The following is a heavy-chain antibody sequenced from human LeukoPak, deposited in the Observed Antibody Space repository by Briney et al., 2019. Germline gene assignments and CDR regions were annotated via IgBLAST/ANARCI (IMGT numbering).Heavy chain of an antibody. CDR1: GGSISSYY. Sequence: SETLSLTCTVSGGSISSYYWSWIRQPPGKGLEWIGYIYCSGSTNYNPSLKSRVTISVDTSKNQFSLKLSSVTAADTAVYYCAREDYVGSFDYWGQGTLVTVSS. J-gene: IGHJ4*02. V-gene: IGHV4-59*01. CDR2: IYCSGST. D-gene: IGHD4-17*01. CDR3: AREDYVGSFDY.